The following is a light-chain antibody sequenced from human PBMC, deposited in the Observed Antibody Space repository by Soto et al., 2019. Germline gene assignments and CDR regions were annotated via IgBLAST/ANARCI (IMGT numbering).Light chain of an antibody. CDR2: HVS. J-gene: IGLJ1*01. CDR3: TSLTSDNLYG. V-gene: IGLV2-14*03. Sequence: QSALTQPASVSGSPGQSITISCTGTSSDFGGYNYVSWYQQYPGKVPKLLIYHVSNRPSGVSNRFSGSKSGNTSSLTISGLQAEDEADYVFTSLTSDNLYGFGTVTKLTVL. CDR1: SSDFGGYNY.